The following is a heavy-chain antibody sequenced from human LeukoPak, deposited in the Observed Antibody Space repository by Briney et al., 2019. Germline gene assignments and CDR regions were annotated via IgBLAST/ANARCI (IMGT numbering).Heavy chain of an antibody. CDR1: GFTFDDYA. CDR3: ARTYCRRTSCYGYYGMDV. CDR2: ISGDGGST. Sequence: GGSLRLSCAASGFTFDDYAMHWVLQAPGKGLEWVSLISGDGGSTYYADSVKGRFTISRDNSKNSLYLQMNSLRTEDTAFYYCARTYCRRTSCYGYYGMDVWGQGTTVTVSS. V-gene: IGHV3-43*02. D-gene: IGHD2-2*01. J-gene: IGHJ6*02.